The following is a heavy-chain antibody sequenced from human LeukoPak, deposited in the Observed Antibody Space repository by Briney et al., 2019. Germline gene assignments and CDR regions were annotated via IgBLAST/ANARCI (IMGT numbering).Heavy chain of an antibody. CDR2: ICPDGTVT. Sequence: GGSLRLSCAASGFTFSTYCVHWVRQAPGKGPMWVSRICPDGTVTNYADSVKARFIISRDNARNTVYLQMNSLRVEDTAVYYCVRDFRSADYWGQGTLVTVSS. J-gene: IGHJ4*02. CDR1: GFTFSTYC. CDR3: VRDFRSADY. V-gene: IGHV3-74*01.